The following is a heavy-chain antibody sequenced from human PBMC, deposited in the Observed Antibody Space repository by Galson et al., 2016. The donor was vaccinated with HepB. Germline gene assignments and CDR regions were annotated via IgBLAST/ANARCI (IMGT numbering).Heavy chain of an antibody. D-gene: IGHD2-15*01. V-gene: IGHV3-30*03. J-gene: IGHJ6*02. Sequence: DSVKGRFTISRDNSENTLYLQMNSLRAEDTAVYYCATPLGSCSGGTCYGGYFYGMDVWGQGTTVIVSS. CDR3: ATPLGSCSGGTCYGGYFYGMDV.